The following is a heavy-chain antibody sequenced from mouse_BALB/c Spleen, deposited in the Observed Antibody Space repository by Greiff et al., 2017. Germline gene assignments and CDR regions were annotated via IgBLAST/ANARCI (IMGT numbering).Heavy chain of an antibody. Sequence: QVQLKQSGPGLVAPSQSLSITCTVSGFSLSRYSVHWVRQSPGKGLEWLGMIWGGGSTDYNSAFKSRLSISKDNSKSQVFLKMNSLQTDDTAMYYWARGNWDEDAMDYWGQGTSVTVSS. D-gene: IGHD4-1*01. V-gene: IGHV2-6-4*01. CDR3: ARGNWDEDAMDY. CDR2: IWGGGST. J-gene: IGHJ4*01. CDR1: GFSLSRYS.